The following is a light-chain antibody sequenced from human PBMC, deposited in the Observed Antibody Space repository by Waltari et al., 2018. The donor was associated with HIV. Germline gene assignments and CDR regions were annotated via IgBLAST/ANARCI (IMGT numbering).Light chain of an antibody. V-gene: IGLV2-14*03. CDR3: ASFTGDNTVI. CDR1: ARAFGLYNF. Sequence: AVTQPASVSGLPGQSTNISCTGDARAFGLYNFVSWYQQHSGKPPRLILYDVDSRASGVSDRFSGSMSGNTASLTISGLRAEDEGHYYCASFTGDNTVIFGGGTEVTVL. CDR2: DVD. J-gene: IGLJ2*01.